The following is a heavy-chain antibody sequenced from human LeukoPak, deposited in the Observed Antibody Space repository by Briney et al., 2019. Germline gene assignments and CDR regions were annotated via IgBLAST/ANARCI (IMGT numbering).Heavy chain of an antibody. CDR2: IYSGGST. V-gene: IGHV3-66*01. Sequence: GGSLRLSCAASGFTVSSRSVRWVRQAPGKGVERVSVIYSGGSTYYTDSAKGRFTISRDNSKNTLYLQMNSLRAEDTAVYYCARSLAMATAYFDYWGQGTLVTVSS. J-gene: IGHJ4*02. CDR3: ARSLAMATAYFDY. D-gene: IGHD5-24*01. CDR1: GFTVSSRS.